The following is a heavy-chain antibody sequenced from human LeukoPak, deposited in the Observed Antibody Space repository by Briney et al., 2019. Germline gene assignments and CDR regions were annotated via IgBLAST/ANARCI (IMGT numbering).Heavy chain of an antibody. CDR3: ARWGYPARGYYYYYMDV. V-gene: IGHV4-4*09. D-gene: IGHD5-18*01. J-gene: IGHJ6*03. Sequence: SETLSLTCTVSGGSISSYYWSWIRQPPGKGLEWIGYIYTSGSTNYNPSLKSRVTISVDTSKNQYSLKLSSVTAADTAVYYCARWGYPARGYYYYYMDVWGKGTTVTVSS. CDR2: IYTSGST. CDR1: GGSISSYY.